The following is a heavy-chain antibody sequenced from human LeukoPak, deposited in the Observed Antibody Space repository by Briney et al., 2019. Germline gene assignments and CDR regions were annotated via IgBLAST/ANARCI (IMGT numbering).Heavy chain of an antibody. CDR3: ARLFGFYSYGRFDY. D-gene: IGHD5-18*01. CDR1: GGSFSGYY. V-gene: IGHV4-34*01. CDR2: INHSGST. Sequence: SETLSLTCAVYGGSFSGYYWSWFRQPPGKGLEWIGEINHSGSTNYNPSLKSRVTISVDTSKNQFSLKLSSVTAADTAVYYCARLFGFYSYGRFDYWGKGTLVTVSS. J-gene: IGHJ4*02.